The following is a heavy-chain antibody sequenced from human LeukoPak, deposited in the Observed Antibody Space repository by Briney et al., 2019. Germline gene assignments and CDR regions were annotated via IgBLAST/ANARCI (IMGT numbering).Heavy chain of an antibody. CDR1: GYTFTSYA. D-gene: IGHD3-3*01. V-gene: IGHV1-3*01. CDR3: ARDGEDDFWSGPRLTYYYGMDV. Sequence: ASVKVSCKASGYTFTSYAMHWVRQAPGQGLEWMGWINAGNGNTKYSQKFQGRVTITRDTSASTAYMELSSLRSEDTAVYYCARDGEDDFWSGPRLTYYYGMDVWGQGTTVTVSS. J-gene: IGHJ6*02. CDR2: INAGNGNT.